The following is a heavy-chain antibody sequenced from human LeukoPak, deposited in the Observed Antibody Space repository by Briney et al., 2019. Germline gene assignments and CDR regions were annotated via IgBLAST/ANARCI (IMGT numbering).Heavy chain of an antibody. D-gene: IGHD2-2*02. CDR1: GFTFSTYS. CDR2: ISGTSSYI. J-gene: IGHJ4*02. Sequence: GGSLRLSCAASGFTFSTYSMNWVRQAPGKWLEWVSSISGTSSYIYYADSVKGRFTISRDNAKNTLYLQMNSLRAEDTAVYYCAKDRCSSTSCYIWSGDYWGRGTLVTVSS. V-gene: IGHV3-21*04. CDR3: AKDRCSSTSCYIWSGDY.